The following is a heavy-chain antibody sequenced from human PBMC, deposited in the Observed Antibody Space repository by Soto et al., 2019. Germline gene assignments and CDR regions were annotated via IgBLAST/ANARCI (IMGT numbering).Heavy chain of an antibody. J-gene: IGHJ4*02. Sequence: GESLKISCKGSGYSFTSYWIGWVRQMPGKGLEWMGIIYPGDSDTRYSPSFQGQVSISADKSISTAYLQWSSLKASDTAMYYXXRXXXXILTGIPYYFDYWGQGTLVTVSS. CDR1: GYSFTSYW. CDR3: XRXXXXILTGIPYYFDY. V-gene: IGHV5-51*01. CDR2: IYPGDSDT. D-gene: IGHD3-9*01.